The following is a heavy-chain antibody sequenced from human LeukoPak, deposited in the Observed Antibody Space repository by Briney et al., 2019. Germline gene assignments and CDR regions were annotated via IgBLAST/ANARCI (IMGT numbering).Heavy chain of an antibody. Sequence: GGSLRLSCAASGFTFSSSAMHWVRQTPGKGLEWVAFIRYDGSNKYYADSVKGRFTISRDNSKNTVYMQMNSLRAQDTAVYYCARDVRIAMIVGAFDFWGQGTMVTVSS. CDR2: IRYDGSNK. V-gene: IGHV3-30*02. J-gene: IGHJ3*01. D-gene: IGHD3-22*01. CDR1: GFTFSSSA. CDR3: ARDVRIAMIVGAFDF.